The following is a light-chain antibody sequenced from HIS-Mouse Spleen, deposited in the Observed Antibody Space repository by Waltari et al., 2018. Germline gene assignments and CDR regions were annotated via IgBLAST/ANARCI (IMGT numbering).Light chain of an antibody. CDR2: GKN. Sequence: SSELTQDPAVSVALGQTVRITCQGDSLRSYYASWYQQKPGQAPVLVIYGKNNRPSGITDRFSGSSSGNTASLTITGAQAEDEADYYCNSRDSSGNHIGFGGGTKLTVL. CDR3: NSRDSSGNHIG. CDR1: SLRSYY. V-gene: IGLV3-19*01. J-gene: IGLJ3*02.